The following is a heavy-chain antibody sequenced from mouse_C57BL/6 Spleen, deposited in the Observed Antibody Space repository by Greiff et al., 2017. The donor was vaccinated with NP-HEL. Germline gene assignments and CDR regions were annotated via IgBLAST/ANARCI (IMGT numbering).Heavy chain of an antibody. CDR1: GYAFSSSW. V-gene: IGHV1-82*01. Sequence: VQLQQSGPELVKPGASVKISCKASGYAFSSSWMNWVKQRPGKGLEWIGRIYPGDGDTNYNGKFKGKATLTADKSSSTAYMQLSSLTSEDSAVYFCADSNYGAMDYWGQGTSVTVSS. CDR2: IYPGDGDT. D-gene: IGHD2-5*01. CDR3: ADSNYGAMDY. J-gene: IGHJ4*01.